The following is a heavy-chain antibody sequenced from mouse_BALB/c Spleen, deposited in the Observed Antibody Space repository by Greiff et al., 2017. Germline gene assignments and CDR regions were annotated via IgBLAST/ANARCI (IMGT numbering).Heavy chain of an antibody. CDR3: ARQGYYRYDGAMDY. V-gene: IGHV5-6-2*01. CDR1: GFTFSSYY. D-gene: IGHD2-14*01. Sequence: EVMLVESGGGLVKLGGSLKLSCAASGFTFSSYYMSWVRQTPEKRLELVAAINSNGGSTYYPDTVKGRFTISRDNAKNTLYLQMSSLKSEDTALYYCARQGYYRYDGAMDYWGQGTSVTVSS. J-gene: IGHJ4*01. CDR2: INSNGGST.